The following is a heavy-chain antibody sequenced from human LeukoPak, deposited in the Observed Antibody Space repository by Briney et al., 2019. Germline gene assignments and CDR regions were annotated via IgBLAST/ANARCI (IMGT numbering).Heavy chain of an antibody. CDR2: IRGSGDDST. V-gene: IGHV3-23*01. D-gene: IGHD4-17*01. J-gene: IGHJ4*02. CDR1: GFTFSSYA. Sequence: GGSLRLSCAASGFTFSSYAMSWVRQAPGKGLEWVAGIRGSGDDSTYYADSVKGRFIISGDHFKNTLYLQMDSLRAEDSAVYYCANRVGLRYYYFDYWGQGTLVTVSS. CDR3: ANRVGLRYYYFDY.